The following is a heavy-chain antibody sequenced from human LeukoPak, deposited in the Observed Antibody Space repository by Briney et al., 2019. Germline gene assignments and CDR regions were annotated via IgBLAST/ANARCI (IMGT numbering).Heavy chain of an antibody. CDR3: ATGRVDYGDYGVVKH. J-gene: IGHJ1*01. CDR1: GFTFSSYS. CDR2: ISSSSTYT. V-gene: IGHV3-21*06. D-gene: IGHD4-17*01. Sequence: GGSLRLSCAASGFTFSSYSMNWVRQAPGKGLEWVSSISSSSTYTYYADSVKGRFTISRDNSKNSLYLQMESLTIEDTAVYYCATGRVDYGDYGVVKHWGQGTLVTVSS.